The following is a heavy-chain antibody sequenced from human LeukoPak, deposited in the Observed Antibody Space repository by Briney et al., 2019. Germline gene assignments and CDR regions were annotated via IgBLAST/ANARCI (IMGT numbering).Heavy chain of an antibody. CDR1: GGSISSYY. Sequence: SETLSLTCTVSGGSISSYYWSWIRQPPGKGLEWIGYIYYSGSTNYNPSLKSRVTISVDTSKNQFSLKLSSVTAADTAVYYCARHLYVDSSSWYFYYYGMDVWGQGTTVTVSS. D-gene: IGHD6-13*01. J-gene: IGHJ6*02. CDR3: ARHLYVDSSSWYFYYYGMDV. V-gene: IGHV4-59*08. CDR2: IYYSGST.